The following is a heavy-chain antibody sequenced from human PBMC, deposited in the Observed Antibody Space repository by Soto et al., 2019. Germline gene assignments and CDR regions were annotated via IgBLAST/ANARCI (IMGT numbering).Heavy chain of an antibody. J-gene: IGHJ4*02. CDR3: AKEGRYFDWLYPTEYYFDY. CDR1: GFTFSSYG. D-gene: IGHD3-9*01. Sequence: GGSLRLSSAASGFTFSSYGMHWVRQAPGKGLEWVAVISYDGSNKYYADSVKGRFTISRDNSKNTLYLQMNSLRAEDTAVYYCAKEGRYFDWLYPTEYYFDYWGQGTLVTVSS. CDR2: ISYDGSNK. V-gene: IGHV3-30*18.